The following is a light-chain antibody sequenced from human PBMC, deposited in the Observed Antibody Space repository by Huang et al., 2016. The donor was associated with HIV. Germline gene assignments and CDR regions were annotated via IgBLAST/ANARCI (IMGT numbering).Light chain of an antibody. J-gene: IGKJ2*01. Sequence: DIQMTQSPSSLSASVGDRVTITCRTSDNRANSLNWYQQKSGTAPVLLIYGASNLQTGVSSRFSGGGSGTDFTLTITNLRPEDFATYYCQQSHSIPHTFGQGTRLE. CDR3: QQSHSIPHT. CDR1: DNRANS. CDR2: GAS. V-gene: IGKV1-39*01.